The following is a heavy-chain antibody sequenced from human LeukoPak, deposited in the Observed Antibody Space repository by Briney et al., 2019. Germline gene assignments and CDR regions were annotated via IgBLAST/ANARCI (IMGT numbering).Heavy chain of an antibody. D-gene: IGHD1-1*01. CDR3: ATWRTAKTGFDY. Sequence: SETLSLTCTVSGGSISSSSYYWGWIRQPPGKGLEWIGSIYYSGSTYYNPSLKSRVTISVDTSKNQFSLRLSSVTAADTAVYYCATWRTAKTGFDYWGQGTLVTVSS. V-gene: IGHV4-39*01. CDR1: GGSISSSSYY. CDR2: IYYSGST. J-gene: IGHJ4*02.